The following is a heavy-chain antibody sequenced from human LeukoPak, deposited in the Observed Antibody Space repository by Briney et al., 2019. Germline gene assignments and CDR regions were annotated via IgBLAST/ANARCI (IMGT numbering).Heavy chain of an antibody. CDR2: IYSGGST. V-gene: IGHV4-4*07. D-gene: IGHD1-1*01. Sequence: SETLSLTCTVSGGSISSYYWTWIRQPAGKGLEWIGHIYSGGSTDYNPSLKSRVTIPVATTKHRFPFNLSSLAAAATAGYYFTRDISRWNELDSWGQGTLVTVS. CDR3: TRDISRWNELDS. J-gene: IGHJ4*02. CDR1: GGSISSYY.